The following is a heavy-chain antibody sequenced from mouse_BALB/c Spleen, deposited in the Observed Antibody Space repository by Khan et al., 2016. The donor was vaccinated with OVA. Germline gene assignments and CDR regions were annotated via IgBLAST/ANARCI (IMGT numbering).Heavy chain of an antibody. CDR3: ARDGAYYRNDGWFAY. J-gene: IGHJ3*01. CDR2: INPSSGYT. Sequence: VQLQQSGAELARPGASVKMSCKASGYTFTSYTIHWIKQRPGQGLEWIGYINPSSGYTNYNQKFKDKATLTADNSSTTAYMQLSSLTSDDTAVYYCARDGAYYRNDGWFAYWGQGTLVTVSA. V-gene: IGHV1-4*01. D-gene: IGHD2-14*01. CDR1: GYTFTSYT.